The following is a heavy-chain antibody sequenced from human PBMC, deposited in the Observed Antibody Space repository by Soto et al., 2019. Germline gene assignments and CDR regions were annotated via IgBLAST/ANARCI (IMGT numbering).Heavy chain of an antibody. D-gene: IGHD5-12*01. V-gene: IGHV3-64*01. Sequence: GGSLRLSCAASGFTFSNYAIAWVRQAPGKGLEYVSAISSNGGSTYYANSVKGRFTISRDNSKNTLYLQMNSLRAEDTAVYYCAKEAGRDGYNVDYWGQGTLVTVSS. CDR1: GFTFSNYA. CDR3: AKEAGRDGYNVDY. J-gene: IGHJ4*02. CDR2: ISSNGGST.